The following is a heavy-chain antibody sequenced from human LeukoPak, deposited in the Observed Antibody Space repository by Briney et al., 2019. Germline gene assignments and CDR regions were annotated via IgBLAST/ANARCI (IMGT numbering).Heavy chain of an antibody. J-gene: IGHJ4*02. CDR1: GFAFSSYG. V-gene: IGHV3-30*02. D-gene: IGHD5-24*01. Sequence: GGSLRLSCAASGFAFSSYGMDWVRQAPGKGLEWVTLIWYDGSNEHYADSVKGRFTISRDNSKNTLYLQMNSLRAEDTAVYYCAKDDRRRWLQFPSGYFDYWGQGTLVTVSS. CDR3: AKDDRRRWLQFPSGYFDY. CDR2: IWYDGSNE.